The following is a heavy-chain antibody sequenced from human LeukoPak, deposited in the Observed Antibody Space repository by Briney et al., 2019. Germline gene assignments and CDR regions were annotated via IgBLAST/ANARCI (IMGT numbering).Heavy chain of an antibody. CDR1: GGSFSGYY. CDR2: IYYSGSA. CDR3: ARHWVVTPNY. V-gene: IGHV4-34*01. J-gene: IGHJ4*02. D-gene: IGHD4-23*01. Sequence: SETLSLTCAVYGGSFSGYYWSWIRQPPGKGLEWIGSIYYSGSAYYNPSLKSRVTISVDTSKNQFSLKLTSVTAADTAVYYCARHWVVTPNYWGQGTLVTVSS.